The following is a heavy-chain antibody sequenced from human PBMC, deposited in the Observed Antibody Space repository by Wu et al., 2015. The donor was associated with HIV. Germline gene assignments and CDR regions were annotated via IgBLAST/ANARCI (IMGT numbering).Heavy chain of an antibody. CDR1: GGTFSSDA. J-gene: IGHJ4*02. CDR3: TRSTFAGGSDTWYSFDK. V-gene: IGHV1-69*13. D-gene: IGHD2-15*01. Sequence: QVQLVQSGAEVKEPGSSVKVSCKASGGTFSSDAVSWVRQAPGQGLEWMGKIIPVFDTTKYAQKFQSRLTITADESTSTVFMELSNLKSEDTAVYFCTRSTFAGGSDTWYSFDKWGQGTLVSVSS. CDR2: IIPVFDTT.